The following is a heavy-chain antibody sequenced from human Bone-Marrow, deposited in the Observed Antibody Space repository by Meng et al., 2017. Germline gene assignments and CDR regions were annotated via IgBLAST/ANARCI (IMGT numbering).Heavy chain of an antibody. J-gene: IGHJ4*02. D-gene: IGHD3-10*01. CDR1: GDSVSGIRAL. CDR2: TYYRSQWQS. V-gene: IGHV6-1*01. Sequence: QVQLQQSGPRLVKPSQTLSLTCAISGDSVSGIRALWHWVRQSPSRGLEWLGHTYYRSQWQSHYGASVKSRISIYADTSRNQFSLILNSVTPEDTAVYYCASWYGESWGQGTLVTVSS. CDR3: ASWYGES.